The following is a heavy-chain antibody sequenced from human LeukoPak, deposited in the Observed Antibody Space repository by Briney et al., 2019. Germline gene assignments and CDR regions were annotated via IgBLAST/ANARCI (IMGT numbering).Heavy chain of an antibody. J-gene: IGHJ5*02. CDR1: VGTFSSYA. CDR2: IIPIFGTA. D-gene: IGHD3-10*01. Sequence: SVNVSCKCSVGTFSSYAISWVRQAPAQGLEWMGVIIPIFGTANYAQKFQGRVTTTADESTSTAYMELSSLRSEDTAVYYCARVRVNIRGVTTFDPWGQGTLVTVSS. V-gene: IGHV1-69*01. CDR3: ARVRVNIRGVTTFDP.